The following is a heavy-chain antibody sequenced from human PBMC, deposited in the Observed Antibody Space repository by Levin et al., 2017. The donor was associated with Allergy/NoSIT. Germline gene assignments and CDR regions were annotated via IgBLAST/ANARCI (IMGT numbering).Heavy chain of an antibody. CDR2: ITIGNSV. J-gene: IGHJ4*02. CDR1: GFPFSDYY. V-gene: IGHV3-11*01. Sequence: SCAASGFPFSDYYMSWIRQAPGKGLEWIAYITIGNSVYYADSVKGRFTISRDNSKNSVFLQMNSLRPEDTAVYYCARDQGITGDYDYWGQGTLVTVSS. CDR3: ARDQGITGDYDY. D-gene: IGHD3-16*01.